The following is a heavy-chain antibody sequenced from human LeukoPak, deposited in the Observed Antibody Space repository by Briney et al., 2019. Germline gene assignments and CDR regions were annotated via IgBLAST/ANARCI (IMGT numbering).Heavy chain of an antibody. V-gene: IGHV4-39*07. CDR1: GGSISSGSYY. CDR2: IYYSGST. D-gene: IGHD6-13*01. Sequence: SETLSLTCTVSGGSISSGSYYWAWIRQPPGKGLEWIGNIYYSGSTYYNPSLKSRVTISVDTSKNQFSLKLSSVTAADTAVYYCARGSSWYQDDYWGQGTLVTVSS. CDR3: ARGSSWYQDDY. J-gene: IGHJ4*02.